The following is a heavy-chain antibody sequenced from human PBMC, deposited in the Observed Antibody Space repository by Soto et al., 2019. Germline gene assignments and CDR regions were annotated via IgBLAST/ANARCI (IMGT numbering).Heavy chain of an antibody. Sequence: PGGSLRLSCAASGFTVSSNYMSWVRQAPGKGLEWVSVIYSGGSTYYADSVKGRFTISRDNSKNTLYLQMNSLRAEDTAVYYCARDVESSGRLEYFQHWGQGTLVTVS. CDR1: GFTVSSNY. V-gene: IGHV3-53*01. CDR3: ARDVESSGRLEYFQH. D-gene: IGHD3-22*01. CDR2: IYSGGST. J-gene: IGHJ1*01.